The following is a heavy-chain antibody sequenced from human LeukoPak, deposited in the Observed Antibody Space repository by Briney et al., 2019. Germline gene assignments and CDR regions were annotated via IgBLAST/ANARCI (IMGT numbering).Heavy chain of an antibody. CDR2: IYYSGST. J-gene: IGHJ4*02. CDR1: GGSISSSSYY. V-gene: IGHV4-39*01. Sequence: SETLSLTCTVSGGSISSSSYYWGWIRQPPGKGLEWIGSIYYSGSTYYNPSLKSRVTISVDTSKNQFSLKLSSVTAADTAVYYCARRILAVAPFDYWGQGTLVTVSS. D-gene: IGHD6-19*01. CDR3: ARRILAVAPFDY.